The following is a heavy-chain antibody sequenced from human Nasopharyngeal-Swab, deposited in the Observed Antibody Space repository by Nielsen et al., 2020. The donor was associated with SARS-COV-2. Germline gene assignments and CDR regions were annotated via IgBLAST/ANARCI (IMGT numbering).Heavy chain of an antibody. D-gene: IGHD6-6*01. J-gene: IGHJ4*02. CDR1: GGSVSSGSYY. Sequence: SETLSLTCTVSGGSVSSGSYYWSWIRQPPGKGLEWIGYIYYSGSTNYNPSLKSRVTISVDTSKNQFSLKLSSVTAADTAVYYCAREGYSSSRYYFDYWGQGTLVTVSS. CDR3: AREGYSSSRYYFDY. V-gene: IGHV4-61*01. CDR2: IYYSGST.